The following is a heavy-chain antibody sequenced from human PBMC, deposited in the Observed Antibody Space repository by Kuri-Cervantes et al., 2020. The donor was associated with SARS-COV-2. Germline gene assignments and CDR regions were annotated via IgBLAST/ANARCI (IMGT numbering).Heavy chain of an antibody. J-gene: IGHJ6*02. Sequence: GESLKISCAASGFTFSSYEMNWVRQAPGKGLEWVSYISSSGSTIYYADSVKGRFTISRDNSKNTLYLQMNSLRAEDTAVYYRARGGVIAAAGISEGMDVWGQGTTVTVSS. CDR1: GFTFSSYE. V-gene: IGHV3-48*03. CDR3: ARGGVIAAAGISEGMDV. D-gene: IGHD6-13*01. CDR2: ISSSGSTI.